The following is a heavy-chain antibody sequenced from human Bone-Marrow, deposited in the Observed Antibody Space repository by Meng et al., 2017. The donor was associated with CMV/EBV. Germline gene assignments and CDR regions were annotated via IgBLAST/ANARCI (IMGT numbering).Heavy chain of an antibody. J-gene: IGHJ4*02. CDR1: GFTFDDYA. D-gene: IGHD3-22*01. Sequence: GGSLRLSCAASGFTFDDYAMHWVRQAPGKGLEWVSGISWNSGSIGYADSVKGRFTISRDNAKNSLYLQMNSLRAEDTALYYCAKGSTMIVVVSTVDYWGQGTLVTVSS. V-gene: IGHV3-9*01. CDR3: AKGSTMIVVVSTVDY. CDR2: ISWNSGSI.